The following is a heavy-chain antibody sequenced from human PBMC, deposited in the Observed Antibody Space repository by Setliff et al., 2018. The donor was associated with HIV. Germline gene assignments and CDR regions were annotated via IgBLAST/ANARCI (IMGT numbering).Heavy chain of an antibody. CDR3: ARALGIGGWYFDL. CDR2: IYYSGST. CDR1: GGSISSGGYY. J-gene: IGHJ2*01. Sequence: PSETLSLTCTVSGGSISSGGYYWSWSRQYPGKGLEWIGNIYYSGSTYYNPSLTSRATISVDTSKNHFSLKLTSVTAADTAVYYCARALGIGGWYFDLWGRGTLVTVYS. D-gene: IGHD7-27*01. V-gene: IGHV4-31*03.